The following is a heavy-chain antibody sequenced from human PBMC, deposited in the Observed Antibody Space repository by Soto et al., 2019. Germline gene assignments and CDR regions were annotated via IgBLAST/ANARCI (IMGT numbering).Heavy chain of an antibody. CDR3: ARMYSGQYYFDY. Sequence: PSETLSLTCTVSGGSISSYYWSWIRQPPGKGLEWIGYIYYSGSTNYNPSLKSRVTISVDTSKNQFSLKLSSVTAADTAVYYCARMYSGQYYFDYWGQGPLVTVSS. D-gene: IGHD1-26*01. J-gene: IGHJ4*02. CDR1: GGSISSYY. V-gene: IGHV4-59*01. CDR2: IYYSGST.